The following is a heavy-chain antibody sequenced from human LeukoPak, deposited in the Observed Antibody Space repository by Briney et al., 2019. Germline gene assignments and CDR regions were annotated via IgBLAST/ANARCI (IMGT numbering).Heavy chain of an antibody. V-gene: IGHV1-69*13. CDR3: ARVRGYSYGYDYYYYMDV. CDR2: IIPIFGTA. CDR1: GGTFISYA. J-gene: IGHJ6*03. D-gene: IGHD5-18*01. Sequence: ASVKVSCKASGGTFISYAISWVRQAPRQGLEWMGGIIPIFGTANYAQKFQGRVTITADESTSTAYMELSSLRSEDTAVYYCARVRGYSYGYDYYYYMDVWGKGTTVTVS.